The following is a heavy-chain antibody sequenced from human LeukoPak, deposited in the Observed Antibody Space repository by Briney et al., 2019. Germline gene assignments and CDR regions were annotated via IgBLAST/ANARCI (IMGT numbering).Heavy chain of an antibody. CDR2: IYHSGST. V-gene: IGHV4-30-2*02. Sequence: SQTLSLTCAVSGGSISSGGYSWSWIRQPPGKGLEWIGYIYHSGSTNYNPSLKSRVTISVDTSKNQFSLKLSSVTAADTAVYYCARISYGERADAFDIWGQGTMVTVSS. CDR3: ARISYGERADAFDI. CDR1: GGSISSGGYS. J-gene: IGHJ3*02. D-gene: IGHD5-18*01.